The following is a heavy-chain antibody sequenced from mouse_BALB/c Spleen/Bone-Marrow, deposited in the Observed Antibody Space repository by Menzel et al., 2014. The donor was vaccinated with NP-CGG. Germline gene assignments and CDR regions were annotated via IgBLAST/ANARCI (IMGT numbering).Heavy chain of an antibody. CDR2: IWGGGKE. CDR1: GFSLSGYG. CDR3: AKHRSVYPYAMDY. Sequence: VQLVESGPGLVGPSQSLSITCTVSGFSLSGYGVSWIRQSPGKGLEWLGVIWGGGKEYYNSVLKSRLSINKDNSKSQVFLKMYSLQTDDTAIYYCAKHRSVYPYAMDYWGQGTSGTVSS. V-gene: IGHV2-6-5*01. J-gene: IGHJ4*01. D-gene: IGHD2-10*02.